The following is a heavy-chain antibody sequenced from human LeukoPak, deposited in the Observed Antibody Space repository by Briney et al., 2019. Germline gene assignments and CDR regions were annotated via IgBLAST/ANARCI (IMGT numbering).Heavy chain of an antibody. J-gene: IGHJ4*02. CDR3: ARGLDQYGSGSYYNDY. V-gene: IGHV4-34*01. Sequence: SETLSLTCAVYGGSFSGDYWSWIRQPPGKGLEWIGEINHSGSTNYNPSLKSRVTISVDTSKNQFSLKLSSVTAADTAVYYCARGLDQYGSGSYYNDYWGQGTLVTLSS. CDR1: GGSFSGDY. CDR2: INHSGST. D-gene: IGHD3-10*01.